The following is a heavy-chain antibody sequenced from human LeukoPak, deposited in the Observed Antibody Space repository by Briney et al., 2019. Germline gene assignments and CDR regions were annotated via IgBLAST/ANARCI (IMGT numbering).Heavy chain of an antibody. CDR2: MNPNSGNT. V-gene: IGHV1-8*03. CDR1: GYTFTSYD. Sequence: ASVKVSCKASGYTFTSYDINWVRQATGQGLEWMGWMNPNSGNTGYAQKFQGRVTITRNTSISTAYMELSSLRSEDTAVYYCARSYYYDSSGYYLDWFDPWGQGTLVTVSS. CDR3: ARSYYYDSSGYYLDWFDP. D-gene: IGHD3-22*01. J-gene: IGHJ5*02.